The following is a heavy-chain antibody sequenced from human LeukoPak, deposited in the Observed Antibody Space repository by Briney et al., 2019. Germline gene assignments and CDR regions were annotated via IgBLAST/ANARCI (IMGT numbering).Heavy chain of an antibody. V-gene: IGHV3-23*01. CDR2: ISASGGST. D-gene: IGHD3-22*01. CDR3: ANGLYYYDSSAHY. J-gene: IGHJ4*02. CDR1: GFTFSNYA. Sequence: GGSLRLSCAASGFTFSNYAMSWVRQAPGKGLEWVSAISASGGSTYYADSVKGRFTISRDNSKNTLFLQMNNLRAEDTAIYYCANGLYYYDSSAHYWGQGTLVTVSS.